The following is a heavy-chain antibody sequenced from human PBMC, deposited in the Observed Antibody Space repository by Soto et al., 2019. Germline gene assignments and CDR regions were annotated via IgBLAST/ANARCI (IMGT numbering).Heavy chain of an antibody. CDR1: GGTFSSYT. J-gene: IGHJ4*02. CDR3: AREYDRSGFPDY. Sequence: QVQLVQSGAEVKKPGSSVKVSCKASGGTFSSYTISWVRQAPGQGLEWMGRIIPILGIANYAQKFQGRVTITADKSTSTAYMELSSLRSEDTAVYYCAREYDRSGFPDYWGQGTLVTVSS. D-gene: IGHD3-22*01. CDR2: IIPILGIA. V-gene: IGHV1-69*02.